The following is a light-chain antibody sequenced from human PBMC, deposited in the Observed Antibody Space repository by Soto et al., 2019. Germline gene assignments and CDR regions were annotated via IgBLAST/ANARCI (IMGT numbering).Light chain of an antibody. Sequence: DIQMTQSPSTLSASVGDRVTITCRASHSISVWLAWYQQKPGKAPNLLIYDASNLETGVPSRFSGSGSGTDFTFTINSLEPEDVATYYCQQYDDLPRTFGQGTKLQVK. CDR2: DAS. J-gene: IGKJ2*01. CDR3: QQYDDLPRT. V-gene: IGKV1-33*01. CDR1: HSISVW.